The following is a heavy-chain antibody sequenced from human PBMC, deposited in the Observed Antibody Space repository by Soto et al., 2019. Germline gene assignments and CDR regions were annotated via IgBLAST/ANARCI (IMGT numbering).Heavy chain of an antibody. Sequence: PGGSLRLSCAASGFTFSSYAMSWVRQAPGKGLEWVSAISGSGGSTYYADSVKGRFTISRDNSINTLYLQMSRLRAEDTALYYCAHPRGYGVFDAVDIWGQGTMVTVSS. CDR3: AHPRGYGVFDAVDI. D-gene: IGHD4-17*01. CDR1: GFTFSSYA. CDR2: ISGSGGST. J-gene: IGHJ3*02. V-gene: IGHV3-23*01.